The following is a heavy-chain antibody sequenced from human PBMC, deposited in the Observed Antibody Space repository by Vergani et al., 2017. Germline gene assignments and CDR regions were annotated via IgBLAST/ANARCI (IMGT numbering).Heavy chain of an antibody. D-gene: IGHD2-21*02. CDR1: GFTFSSYG. Sequence: QVQLVESGGGVVQPGRSLRLSCAASGFTFSSYGMHWVRQAPGKGLEWVAVISYDGSNKYYADSVKGRFTISRDNSKNTLYLQMNSLRAEDTAVYYCAKGTSYCGGDCYSNVDYWGQGTLVTVSS. J-gene: IGHJ4*02. CDR2: ISYDGSNK. V-gene: IGHV3-30*18. CDR3: AKGTSYCGGDCYSNVDY.